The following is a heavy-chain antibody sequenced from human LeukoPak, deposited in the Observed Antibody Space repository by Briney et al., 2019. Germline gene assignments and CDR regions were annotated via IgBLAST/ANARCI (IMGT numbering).Heavy chain of an antibody. CDR2: ISSSSSYI. Sequence: GGSLRLSCAASGFTFSSYAMHWVRRAPGKGLEWVSSISSSSSYIYYADSVKGRFTISRDNAKNSLYLQVNSLTAEDTAVYYCARDGRWNGGLRQPYFDYWGQGTLVTVSS. CDR1: GFTFSSYA. D-gene: IGHD1-1*01. CDR3: ARDGRWNGGLRQPYFDY. V-gene: IGHV3-21*01. J-gene: IGHJ4*02.